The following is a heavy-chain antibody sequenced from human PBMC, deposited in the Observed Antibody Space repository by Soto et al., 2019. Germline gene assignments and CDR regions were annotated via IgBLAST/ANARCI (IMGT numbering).Heavy chain of an antibody. D-gene: IGHD5-12*01. CDR3: AKDSFINLRGYDSY. V-gene: IGHV3-23*01. Sequence: GGSLRLSCAASGFTFRTYAIFWVRQAPGKGLEWVSAISGSGDSTYYADSVKGRFTISRDNSKNTLYLQMSSLRAEDTAIYYCAKDSFINLRGYDSYWGQGTLVTVSS. CDR1: GFTFRTYA. CDR2: ISGSGDST. J-gene: IGHJ4*02.